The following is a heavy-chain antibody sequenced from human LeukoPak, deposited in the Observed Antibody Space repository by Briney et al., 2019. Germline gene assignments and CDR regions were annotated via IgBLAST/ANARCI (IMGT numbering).Heavy chain of an antibody. CDR1: GFTFGSYA. Sequence: GGSLRLSCAASGFTFGSYAMSWVRQAPGKGLEWKGLEWVSAISGSGGSIYYADSVKGRFTISRDNSKNTVYLQTNSLRAEDTAVYYCARNPGGYFDYWGQGTLVTVSS. V-gene: IGHV3-23*01. D-gene: IGHD1-14*01. CDR3: ARNPGGYFDY. J-gene: IGHJ4*02. CDR2: ISGSGGSI.